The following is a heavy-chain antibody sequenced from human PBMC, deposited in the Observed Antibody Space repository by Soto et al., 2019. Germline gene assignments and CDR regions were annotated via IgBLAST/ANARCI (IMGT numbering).Heavy chain of an antibody. V-gene: IGHV3-23*01. CDR2: TGLSGRTT. Sequence: GGSLRLSCVASGLTFSVSAMTWVRQAPGKGLEWVSTTGLSGRTTYYGDSVKGRFTVSRDNPKNTLDLQMSSLRAEDTAVYYCATVHNTSRSFNFWGRGTLVTVSS. J-gene: IGHJ4*02. CDR3: ATVHNTSRSFNF. D-gene: IGHD1-20*01. CDR1: GLTFSVSA.